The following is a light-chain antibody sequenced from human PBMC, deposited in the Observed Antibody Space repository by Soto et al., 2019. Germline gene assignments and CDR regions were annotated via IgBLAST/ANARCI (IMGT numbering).Light chain of an antibody. CDR2: GAS. CDR3: QQYGSSPRALT. CDR1: QSVSSSY. V-gene: IGKV3-20*01. Sequence: EIVLTQSPGPLSLSPGERATLSCRASQSVSSSYLAWYQQKPGQAPRLLIYGASSRATGIPDRFSGSGSGTDFTLTISRLEPEDFAVYYWQQYGSSPRALTFGGGTKVEIK. J-gene: IGKJ4*01.